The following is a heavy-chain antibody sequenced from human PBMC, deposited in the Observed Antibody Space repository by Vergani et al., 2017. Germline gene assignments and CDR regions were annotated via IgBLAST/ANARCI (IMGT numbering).Heavy chain of an antibody. CDR2: IRSKAYGGTT. CDR1: GFTFGDYA. Sequence: EVQLVESGGGLVQPGRSLRLSCTASGFTFGDYAMSWFRQAPGKGLEWVGFIRSKAYGGTTEYAASVKGRFTISRDDSKSIAYLQMNSLKTEDTAVYYCTRDYSYGXKDPPYYYYYGMDVWGQGP. CDR3: TRDYSYGXKDPPYYYYYGMDV. V-gene: IGHV3-49*03. J-gene: IGHJ6*02. D-gene: IGHD5-18*01.